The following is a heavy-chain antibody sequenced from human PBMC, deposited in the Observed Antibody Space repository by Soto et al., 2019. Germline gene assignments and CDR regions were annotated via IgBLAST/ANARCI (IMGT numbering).Heavy chain of an antibody. CDR2: LYSGGTT. CDR3: ARSSGYNYGYYYYGMDV. D-gene: IGHD5-18*01. Sequence: EVQLVETGGGLIQPGGSLRLSCAASGFTVSSNYMSWVRQAPGKGLEWVSVLYSGGTTYYADSVKGRFTISRDNSKNTLYLHMNSLRAEDTAVYYCARSSGYNYGYYYYGMDVWAQGTTVTVSS. CDR1: GFTVSSNY. V-gene: IGHV3-53*02. J-gene: IGHJ6*02.